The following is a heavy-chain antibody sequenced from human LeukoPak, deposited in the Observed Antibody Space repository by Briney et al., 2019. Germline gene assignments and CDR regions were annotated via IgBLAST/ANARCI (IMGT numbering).Heavy chain of an antibody. D-gene: IGHD1-26*01. CDR1: GFTFSSSA. CDR3: AKAARGSGSYYDY. Sequence: GGSLRLSCAASGFTFSSSAMSWVRQAPGKGLEWVSTISGSGSGGSTYYADSVKGRFTISRDNSKNTLYLQMNSLRAEDTAVYYCAKAARGSGSYYDYWGQGTLVTVSS. CDR2: ISGSGSGGST. V-gene: IGHV3-23*01. J-gene: IGHJ4*02.